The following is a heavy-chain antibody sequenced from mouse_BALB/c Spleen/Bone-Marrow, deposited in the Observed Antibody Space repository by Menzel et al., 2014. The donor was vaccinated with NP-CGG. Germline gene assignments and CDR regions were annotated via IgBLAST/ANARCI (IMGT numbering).Heavy chain of an antibody. CDR1: GYSITSDYS. D-gene: IGHD2-14*01. V-gene: IGHV3-2*02. J-gene: IGHJ4*01. CDR2: ISYSGST. Sequence: DVKLVESGPGLVKPSQSLSLTCTVTGYSITSDYSWNWIRQFPGNKLEWMGYISYSGSTSYNPSLKSRVSITRDTSKNQFFLQLNSVTTEDTATYYCARGGYDDAMDYWGQGTSVTVSS. CDR3: ARGGYDDAMDY.